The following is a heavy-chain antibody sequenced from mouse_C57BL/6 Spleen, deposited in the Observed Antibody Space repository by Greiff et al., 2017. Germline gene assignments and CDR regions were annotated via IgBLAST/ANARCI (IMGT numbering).Heavy chain of an antibody. V-gene: IGHV1-61*01. CDR3: ASAKLGRDWYFDV. CDR1: GYTFTSYW. D-gene: IGHD4-1*01. Sequence: QVQLQQPGAELVRPGSSVKLSCKASGYTFTSYWMDWVKQRPGQGLEWIGNIYPSDSETHYNQKFKDKATLTVDKSSSTAYMQLSSLTSEDSAVYYCASAKLGRDWYFDVWGTGTTVTVSS. J-gene: IGHJ1*03. CDR2: IYPSDSET.